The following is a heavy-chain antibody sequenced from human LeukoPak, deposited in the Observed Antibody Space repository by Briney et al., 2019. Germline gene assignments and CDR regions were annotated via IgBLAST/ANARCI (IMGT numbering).Heavy chain of an antibody. Sequence: PGGSLRLSCAASGLVFNYYTMHWVRQTPNRGLEWVAVISSDGTDKHYADSVKGRFTISRDNSKNTLYLQMNSLRAEDTAVYYCAKSRMATIYHGMDVWGQGTTITVSS. J-gene: IGHJ6*02. D-gene: IGHD5-24*01. CDR1: GLVFNYYT. CDR3: AKSRMATIYHGMDV. CDR2: ISSDGTDK. V-gene: IGHV3-30*04.